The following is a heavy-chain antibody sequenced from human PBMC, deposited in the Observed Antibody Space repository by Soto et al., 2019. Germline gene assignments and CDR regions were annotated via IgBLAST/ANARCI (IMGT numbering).Heavy chain of an antibody. CDR1: GFRFRDYT. Sequence: EVQLLDSGGGLVQPGGSLTLSCVASGFRFRDYTMSWVRQAPGKVLESISVILSNYNTYYTDSVRGRFTISRNSFKNMLYLEMNSLRAADTAVYYCARRVNGYFDYWCQGALVTVSS. J-gene: IGHJ4*02. D-gene: IGHD2-8*01. V-gene: IGHV3-23*05. CDR3: ARRVNGYFDY. CDR2: ILSNYNT.